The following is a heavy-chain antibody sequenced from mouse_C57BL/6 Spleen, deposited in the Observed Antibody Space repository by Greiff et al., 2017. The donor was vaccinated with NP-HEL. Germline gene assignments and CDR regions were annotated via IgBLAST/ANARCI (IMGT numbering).Heavy chain of an antibody. CDR1: GYTFTSYW. Sequence: VQLQQPGAELVKPGASVKLSCKASGYTFTSYWMQWVKQRPGQGLEWIGEIDPSDSYTNYNQKFKGKATLTVDTSSSTAYMQLSSLTSEDSAVYYCARSSGKPAQATFAYWGQGTLVTVSA. J-gene: IGHJ3*01. V-gene: IGHV1-50*01. D-gene: IGHD3-2*02. CDR2: IDPSDSYT. CDR3: ARSSGKPAQATFAY.